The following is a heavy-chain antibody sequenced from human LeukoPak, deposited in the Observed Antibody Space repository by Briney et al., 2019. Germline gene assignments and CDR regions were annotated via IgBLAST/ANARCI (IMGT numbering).Heavy chain of an antibody. V-gene: IGHV3-74*01. D-gene: IGHD2-2*01. CDR1: GFTFSSYW. CDR2: INSDGGTT. Sequence: GGSLRLSCAASGFTFSSYWIHWVRQAPGKGLVWVSRINSDGGTTTYADSVKGRFTISRDNAKNTLYLQMSSLRVEGTAMYYCARENCGSTSCYWGFDYWGLGTLVTVSS. CDR3: ARENCGSTSCYWGFDY. J-gene: IGHJ4*02.